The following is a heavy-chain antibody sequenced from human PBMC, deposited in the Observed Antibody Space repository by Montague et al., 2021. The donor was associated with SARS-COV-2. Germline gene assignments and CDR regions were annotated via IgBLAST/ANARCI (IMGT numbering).Heavy chain of an antibody. V-gene: IGHV4-61*10. CDR1: GGSISTGNYY. CDR3: ARGVVAAPDTSDY. CDR2: IYYSGIT. D-gene: IGHD6-13*01. J-gene: IGHJ4*02. Sequence: SETLSLTCSVSGGSISTGNYYWSWIRQPAGKRLEWIGKIYYSGITNYNPSLKSRVTISVDTSKNQFSLKLISVTAVDTALYYCARGVVAAPDTSDYWGQGTLVTVSS.